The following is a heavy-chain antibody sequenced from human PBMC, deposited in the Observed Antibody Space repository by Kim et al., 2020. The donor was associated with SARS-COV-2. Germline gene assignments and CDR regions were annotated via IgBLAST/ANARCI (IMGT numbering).Heavy chain of an antibody. CDR3: ARIVVGVVVAGGWFDP. V-gene: IGHV1-69*13. Sequence: SVKVSCKASGGTFSSYAISWVRQAPGQGLEWMGGIIPIFGTANYAQKFQGRVTSTADESTSTAYMELSSLRSEDTAVYYCARIVVGVVVAGGWFDPWGQGTLVTVSS. CDR1: GGTFSSYA. D-gene: IGHD2-15*01. J-gene: IGHJ5*02. CDR2: IIPIFGTA.